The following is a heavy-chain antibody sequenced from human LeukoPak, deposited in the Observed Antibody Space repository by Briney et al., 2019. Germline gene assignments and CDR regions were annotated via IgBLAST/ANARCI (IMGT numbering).Heavy chain of an antibody. D-gene: IGHD3-10*01. CDR2: IIHRGST. CDR3: ARDSGTTGEVKFDP. J-gene: IGHJ5*02. CDR1: GGSFSGYF. V-gene: IGHV4-34*12. Sequence: SETLSLTCAVYGGSFSGYFWSWIRQPPGKGLEWIGEIIHRGSTNYNPSLKSRLTISVDTSKNQYSLKLSSVTAADTAVYYCARDSGTTGEVKFDPWGQGTLVTVSS.